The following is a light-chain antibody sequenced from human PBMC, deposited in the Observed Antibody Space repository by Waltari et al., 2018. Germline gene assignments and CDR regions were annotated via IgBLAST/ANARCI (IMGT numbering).Light chain of an antibody. CDR3: MQGIQAPYS. J-gene: IGKJ2*03. V-gene: IGKV2D-29*02. CDR2: LIS. Sequence: IVMTQTPLPLASRRGEHASLSCRSSQSLLHSNGYTYLFWFLQKPGQSPQLLIYLISDRASGVPDRFSGSGSGTDFTLKISRVETEDVGVYFCMQGIQAPYSFGQGTKVEI. CDR1: QSLLHSNGYTY.